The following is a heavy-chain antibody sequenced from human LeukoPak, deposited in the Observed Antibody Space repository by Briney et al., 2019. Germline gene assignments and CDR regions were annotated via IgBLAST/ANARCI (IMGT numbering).Heavy chain of an antibody. CDR1: GGSVSSGSYY. V-gene: IGHV4-61*01. Sequence: SETLSLTCTVSGGSVSSGSYYWGWIRQPPGKGLEWIGDIYYTGRTTYNPSLKSRVTISVDTSKNQFSLKVRSVTTADTAVYYCARHSVKSHCTDTTCYRSYFGLDVWGQGTTVTVSS. CDR3: ARHSVKSHCTDTTCYRSYFGLDV. CDR2: IYYTGRT. D-gene: IGHD2-2*01. J-gene: IGHJ6*02.